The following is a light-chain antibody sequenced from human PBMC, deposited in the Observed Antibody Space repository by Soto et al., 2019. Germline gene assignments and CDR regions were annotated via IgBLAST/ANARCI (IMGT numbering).Light chain of an antibody. J-gene: IGKJ5*01. V-gene: IGKV3-20*01. CDR1: QSFGTR. CDR2: GAS. Sequence: EIVMTQSPATLSVSAGERATLSCRAAQSFGTRLAWYQHKTGQAPRLLISGASSRATGIPDRFTGSGSETSFTLTISRLEPEDFALYYCQHYQSGHPIAFGQGTRLEIK. CDR3: QHYQSGHPIA.